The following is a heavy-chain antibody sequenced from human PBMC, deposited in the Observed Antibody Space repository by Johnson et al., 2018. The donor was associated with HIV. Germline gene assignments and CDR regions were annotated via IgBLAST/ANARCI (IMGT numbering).Heavy chain of an antibody. CDR3: ARDQAGTTDDAFDI. Sequence: QMLLVESGGGLVKPGGSLRLSCAASGFTFSDYYMSWIRQAPGKGLAWVSYISISGSTIYYADSVKGRFTISRDNAKNSLYLQMNSLRAEDTAVYYCARDQAGTTDDAFDIWGQGTMVTVSS. CDR2: ISISGSTI. CDR1: GFTFSDYY. V-gene: IGHV3-11*04. D-gene: IGHD1-7*01. J-gene: IGHJ3*02.